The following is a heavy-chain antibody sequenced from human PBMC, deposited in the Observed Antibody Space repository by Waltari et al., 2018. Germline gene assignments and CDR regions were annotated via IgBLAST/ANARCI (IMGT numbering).Heavy chain of an antibody. V-gene: IGHV4-38-2*01. CDR3: ARHEEREMALGY. D-gene: IGHD3-16*01. CDR2: IYHSGST. CDR1: GYSISSGYY. Sequence: QVQLQESGPGLVKPSETLSLTCAVSGYSISSGYYWGWFRQPPGKGLEWIGSIYHSGSTYYNPSLKSRVTISVDTSKNQFSLKLSSVTAADTAVYYCARHEEREMALGYWGQGTLVTVSS. J-gene: IGHJ4*02.